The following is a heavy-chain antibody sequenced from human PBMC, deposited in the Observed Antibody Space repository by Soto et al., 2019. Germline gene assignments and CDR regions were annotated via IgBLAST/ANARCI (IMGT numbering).Heavy chain of an antibody. Sequence: QLVQSGAEVKRPGSSVKVCCKASGGDLLSYTISWVRQIPGQGPEWMGTIIPILDVAKNAQKFQGRVAITADKATSTVYMELKSLRSDDTAVYYCAQMWFGELWHGMDVWGQGTTITVSS. V-gene: IGHV1-69*02. D-gene: IGHD3-10*01. CDR3: AQMWFGELWHGMDV. J-gene: IGHJ6*02. CDR2: IIPILDVA. CDR1: GGDLLSYT.